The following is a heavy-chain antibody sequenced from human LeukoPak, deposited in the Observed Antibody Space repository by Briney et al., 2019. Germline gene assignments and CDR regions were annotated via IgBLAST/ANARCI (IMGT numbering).Heavy chain of an antibody. Sequence: SETLSLTCTVSGGSISSSSYYWGWIRQPPGKGLEWIGSIYYSGSTYYNPSLKSRVTISVDTFKNQFSLKLSSVTAADTAVYYCARHPPDGGYQLLYRNWFDPWGQGTLVTVSS. CDR3: ARHPPDGGYQLLYRNWFDP. V-gene: IGHV4-39*01. D-gene: IGHD2-2*02. CDR2: IYYSGST. J-gene: IGHJ5*02. CDR1: GGSISSSSYY.